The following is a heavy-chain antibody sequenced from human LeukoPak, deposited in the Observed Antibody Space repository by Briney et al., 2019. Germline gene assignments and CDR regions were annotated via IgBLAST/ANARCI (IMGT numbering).Heavy chain of an antibody. CDR3: ARDPRLAYCGGDCHNSY. V-gene: IGHV3-9*01. J-gene: IGHJ4*02. CDR2: ISWNSGSI. D-gene: IGHD2-21*02. CDR1: GFTFDDYA. Sequence: HSGRSLRLSCAASGFTFDDYAMHWVRQAPGKGLEWVSGISWNSGSIGYADSVKGRFTISRDNAKNSLYLQMNSLRAEDTAVYYCARDPRLAYCGGDCHNSYWGQGTLVTVSS.